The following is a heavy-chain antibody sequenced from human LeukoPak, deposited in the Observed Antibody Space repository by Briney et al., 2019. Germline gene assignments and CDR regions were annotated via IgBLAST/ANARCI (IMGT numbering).Heavy chain of an antibody. V-gene: IGHV1-18*01. D-gene: IGHD3-3*01. Sequence: ASVKVTFKASGYTFTSNGISWVPQAPGQGLEWMGWISAYNGNTNYAQKLQGRVTMTTDTSTSTAYMELRSLRSDDTAVYYCARDGTIFGVVTVGGEGTLVTASS. CDR1: GYTFTSNG. CDR2: ISAYNGNT. J-gene: IGHJ4*02. CDR3: ARDGTIFGVVTV.